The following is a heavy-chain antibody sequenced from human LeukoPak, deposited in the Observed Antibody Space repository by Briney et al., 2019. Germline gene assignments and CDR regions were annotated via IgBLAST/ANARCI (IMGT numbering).Heavy chain of an antibody. Sequence: ASVKVSCKASEYTFTSYYMHWVRQAPGQGLEWMGIINPSGGSTSYAQKFQGRVTMTRDTSTSTVYMELSSLRSEDTAVYYCASGEAVASSSLWPYYFDYWGQGTLVTVSS. J-gene: IGHJ4*02. CDR3: ASGEAVASSSLWPYYFDY. D-gene: IGHD6-6*01. V-gene: IGHV1-46*01. CDR1: EYTFTSYY. CDR2: INPSGGST.